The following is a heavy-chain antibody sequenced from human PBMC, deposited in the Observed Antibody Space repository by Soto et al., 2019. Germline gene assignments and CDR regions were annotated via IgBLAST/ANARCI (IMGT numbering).Heavy chain of an antibody. J-gene: IGHJ5*02. CDR3: ARSYSSGWYNWFDP. D-gene: IGHD6-19*01. CDR2: IFSNDEK. Sequence: SGPTLVNPTETLTLTCTVSGFSLSNARMGVSWIRQPPGKALEWLAHIFSNDEKSYSTSLKIRLTISKDTSKSQVVLTMTNMDPVDTATYYCARSYSSGWYNWFDPWGQGTLVTAPQ. V-gene: IGHV2-26*01. CDR1: GFSLSNARMG.